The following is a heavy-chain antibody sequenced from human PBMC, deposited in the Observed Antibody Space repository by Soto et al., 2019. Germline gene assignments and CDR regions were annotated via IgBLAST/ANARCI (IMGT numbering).Heavy chain of an antibody. CDR3: ARDTIDSYRGYYGMDV. CDR1: GFTFSSYW. Sequence: GGSLRLSCAASGFTFSSYWMSWVRQAPGKGLEWVANIKQDGSEKYYVDSVKGRFTISRDNAKNSLYLQMNSLRAEDTAVYYCARDTIDSYRGYYGMDVWGQGTTVTVSS. CDR2: IKQDGSEK. V-gene: IGHV3-7*05. D-gene: IGHD1-26*01. J-gene: IGHJ6*02.